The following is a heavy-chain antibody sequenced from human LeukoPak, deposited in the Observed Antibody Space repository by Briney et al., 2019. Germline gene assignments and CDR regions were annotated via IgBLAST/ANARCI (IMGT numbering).Heavy chain of an antibody. Sequence: ASVKVSCKASGYTFTVYYMHWVRQAPGPGLEWMGWINPNSGGTNYAQQFPGRVTMTRETSISTAYMELSRLRSDDTAVYYCARADPAGLPGYWGQRTLVTVSS. V-gene: IGHV1-2*02. J-gene: IGHJ4*02. CDR2: INPNSGGT. CDR3: ARADPAGLPGY. D-gene: IGHD1-14*01. CDR1: GYTFTVYY.